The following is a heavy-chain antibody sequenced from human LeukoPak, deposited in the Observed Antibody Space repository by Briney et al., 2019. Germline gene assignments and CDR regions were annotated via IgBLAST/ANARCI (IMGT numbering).Heavy chain of an antibody. CDR2: VHASGSP. CDR3: ARGGTYGSGRDQHTTLDY. Sequence: PSETLSLTCTVSGGSITPYYWSWIRQPAGKGLEWIGRVHASGSPNYSPSLKSRVLISVDKSNNHFSLNLYSVTAADTAAYYCARGGTYGSGRDQHTTLDYWGQGILVTVSA. J-gene: IGHJ4*02. CDR1: GGSITPYY. D-gene: IGHD3-10*01. V-gene: IGHV4-4*07.